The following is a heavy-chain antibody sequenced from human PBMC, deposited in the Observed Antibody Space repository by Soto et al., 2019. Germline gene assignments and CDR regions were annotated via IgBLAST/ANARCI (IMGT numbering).Heavy chain of an antibody. D-gene: IGHD1-26*01. CDR2: ISSSSSYT. CDR1: GCTFSDYY. V-gene: IGHV3-11*06. CDR3: ARDLRSSPVSGRPPVGHAFDI. Sequence: PGRSLRLSWAAAGCTFSDYYMSWISQAQGKGLEWVSYISSSSSYTNYADSVKGRFTISRDNAKNSLYLQMNSLRAEDTAVYYCARDLRSSPVSGRPPVGHAFDIWGQGTMVTVSS. J-gene: IGHJ3*02.